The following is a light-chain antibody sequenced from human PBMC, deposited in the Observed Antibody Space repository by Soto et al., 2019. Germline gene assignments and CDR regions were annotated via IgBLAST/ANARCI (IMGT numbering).Light chain of an antibody. CDR1: SSDVGGYNY. J-gene: IGLJ2*01. V-gene: IGLV2-8*01. Sequence: QSALTQPPSASGSPGQSVTISCTGTSSDVGGYNYVSWYQQHPGKAPKLMIYEVSKRPSGVPDRFSGSKSGNTASLIVSGLQAEDEADYYCSSYTGSTNLVFGGGTKVTVL. CDR2: EVS. CDR3: SSYTGSTNLV.